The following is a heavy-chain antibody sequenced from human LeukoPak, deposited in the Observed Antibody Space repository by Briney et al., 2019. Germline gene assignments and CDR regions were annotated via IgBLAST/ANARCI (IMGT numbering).Heavy chain of an antibody. CDR2: INHSGST. D-gene: IGHD3-22*01. CDR3: ARGSVDYCDSSGYYYGWFDP. J-gene: IGHJ5*02. V-gene: IGHV4-34*01. Sequence: PSETLSLTCAVYGGSFSGYYWSWIRQPPGKGLEWIGEINHSGSTNYNPSLKSRVTISVDTSKNQFSLKLSSVAAADTAVYYCARGSVDYCDSSGYYYGWFDPWGQGTLVTVSS. CDR1: GGSFSGYY.